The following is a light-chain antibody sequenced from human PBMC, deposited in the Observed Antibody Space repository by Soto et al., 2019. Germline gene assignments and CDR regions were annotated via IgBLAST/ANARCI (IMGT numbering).Light chain of an antibody. CDR1: QSVSSNY. V-gene: IGKV3-20*01. Sequence: EVVLTQSPGTLSLSPGERATLSCRASQSVSSNYLAWYQQRPGQAPRLLIYGSSGRATGIPDRFSGSGSGTDFSLTISRLEPEDFAVYYCQQYYGSPYTFGQGTKLEIK. CDR2: GSS. CDR3: QQYYGSPYT. J-gene: IGKJ2*01.